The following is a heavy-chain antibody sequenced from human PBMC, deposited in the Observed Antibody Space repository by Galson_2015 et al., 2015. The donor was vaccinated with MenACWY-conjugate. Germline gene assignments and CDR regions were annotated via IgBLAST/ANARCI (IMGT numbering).Heavy chain of an antibody. V-gene: IGHV1-2*04. CDR2: INPNSGGT. CDR1: GYTLTGYY. J-gene: IGHJ6*02. CDR3: ARGDFGVVMPYCYYYGMDV. Sequence: SVKVSCKASGYTLTGYYIHWVRQAPGQGLEWMGWINPNSGGTDYAQKFQGWVTMTRDTSISTAYMELNRLRSDDTAVYYCARGDFGVVMPYCYYYGMDVWGQGTTVTVSS. D-gene: IGHD3-3*01.